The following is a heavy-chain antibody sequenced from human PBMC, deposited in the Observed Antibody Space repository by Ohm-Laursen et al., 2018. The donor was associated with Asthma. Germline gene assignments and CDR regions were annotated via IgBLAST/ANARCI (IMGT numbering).Heavy chain of an antibody. Sequence: SLRLSCSASGFTFSNFAMHWVRQAPGKGLEWVSIITSDGSWTSYADSVKGRFAISRDNSKNTLYLLLNSLRADDTAVYYCATWTGNYPLDVWGQGTKVTVSS. D-gene: IGHD3/OR15-3a*01. CDR1: GFTFSNFA. J-gene: IGHJ6*02. CDR3: ATWTGNYPLDV. V-gene: IGHV3-30*09. CDR2: ITSDGSWT.